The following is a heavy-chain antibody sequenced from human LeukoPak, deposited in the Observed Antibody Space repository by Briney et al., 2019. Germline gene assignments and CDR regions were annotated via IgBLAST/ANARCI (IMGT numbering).Heavy chain of an antibody. D-gene: IGHD1-7*01. CDR1: GYTFTGYY. V-gene: IGHV1-2*02. CDR2: ITPNSGGT. J-gene: IGHJ3*02. CDR3: ARVLRWNYVEGAFDI. Sequence: AASVKVSCKASGYTFTGYYIDWVRQAPGQGLEWMGWITPNSGGTKYGQTFQGRVTMTRDTSISTAYMELSSLRSDDTAVYYCARVLRWNYVEGAFDIWGQGTMVTGSS.